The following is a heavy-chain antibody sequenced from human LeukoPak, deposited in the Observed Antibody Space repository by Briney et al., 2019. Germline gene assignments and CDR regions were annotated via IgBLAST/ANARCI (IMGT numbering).Heavy chain of an antibody. Sequence: PSETLSLTCTVSGGSISSSSYYWGWIRQPPGKGLEWIGSIYYSGSTYYNPSLKSRVTISVDTSKNQFSLKLSSVTAADTAVYYCGRSRGWLQSHPLGYWGQGTLVTVSS. CDR1: GGSISSSSYY. J-gene: IGHJ4*02. CDR2: IYYSGST. V-gene: IGHV4-39*07. CDR3: GRSRGWLQSHPLGY. D-gene: IGHD5-24*01.